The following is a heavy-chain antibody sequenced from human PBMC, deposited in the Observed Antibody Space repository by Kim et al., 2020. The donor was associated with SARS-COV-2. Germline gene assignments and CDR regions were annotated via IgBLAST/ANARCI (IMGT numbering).Heavy chain of an antibody. D-gene: IGHD3-16*01. J-gene: IGHJ4*02. Sequence: GSVKGRCTISRDNTKNTGYLLMNSLRDEDTAVYYCAKDSNDDYVWGSFDYWGQGTLVTVSS. CDR3: AKDSNDDYVWGSFDY. V-gene: IGHV3-33*06.